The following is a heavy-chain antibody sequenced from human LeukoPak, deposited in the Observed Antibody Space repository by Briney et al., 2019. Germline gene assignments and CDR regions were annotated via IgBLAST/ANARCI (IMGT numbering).Heavy chain of an antibody. CDR1: VFTFSTYG. CDR3: AKGLGDYDDFRLGY. CDR2: IPSDGSDN. Sequence: GGSLRLSCGASVFTFSTYGFHWVRQAPGKGLEWVAFIPSDGSDNYYANSVKGRFTISRDNSKNTLYLQMNSLRSEDTAVYYCAKGLGDYDDFRLGYWGQGTLVTVSS. D-gene: IGHD4-17*01. V-gene: IGHV3-30*02. J-gene: IGHJ4*02.